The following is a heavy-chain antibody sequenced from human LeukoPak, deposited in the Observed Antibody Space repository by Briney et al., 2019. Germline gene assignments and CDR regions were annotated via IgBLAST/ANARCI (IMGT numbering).Heavy chain of an antibody. D-gene: IGHD6-6*01. V-gene: IGHV4-59*01. CDR1: GGSFSGYY. CDR2: IYYSGST. CDR3: ARGRKLDTYYYYYYMDV. J-gene: IGHJ6*03. Sequence: SETLSLTCAVYGGSFSGYYWSWIRQPPGKGLEWIGYIYYSGSTNYNPSLKSRVTISVDTSKNQFSLKLSSVTAADTAVYYCARGRKLDTYYYYYYMDVWGKGTTVTVSS.